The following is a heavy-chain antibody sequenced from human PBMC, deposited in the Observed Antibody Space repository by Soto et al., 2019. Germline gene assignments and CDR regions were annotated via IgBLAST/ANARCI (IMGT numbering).Heavy chain of an antibody. CDR2: IYSDGST. CDR1: GLTVSGNY. V-gene: IGHV3-53*01. D-gene: IGHD7-27*01. Sequence: EVQLVESGGCLIHPGGSLRLSCAASGLTVSGNYMGWVRQAPGKGLDWVSGIYSDGSTIYADSVKGRFTIFRDNSKNTLYLQMNSLRAEDTAVYHCARASSRWGSEAAYWGQGTLVTVSS. J-gene: IGHJ4*02. CDR3: ARASSRWGSEAAY.